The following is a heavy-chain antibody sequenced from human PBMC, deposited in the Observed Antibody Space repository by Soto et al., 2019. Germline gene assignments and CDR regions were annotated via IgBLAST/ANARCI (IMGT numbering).Heavy chain of an antibody. V-gene: IGHV4-34*01. CDR1: GGSFSGYY. D-gene: IGHD1-26*01. CDR3: ARAAVGYYYYYMDV. Sequence: PSETLSLTCAFYGGSFSGYYWSLIRQPPGKGLEWIGEINHSGSTNYNPSLKCRVTISVDTSKNQFSLKLSSVTAADTAVYYCARAAVGYYYYYMDVWGKGTTVTVSS. J-gene: IGHJ6*03. CDR2: INHSGST.